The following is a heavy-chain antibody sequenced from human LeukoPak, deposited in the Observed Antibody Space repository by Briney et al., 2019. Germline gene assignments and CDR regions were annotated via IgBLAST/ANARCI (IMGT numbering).Heavy chain of an antibody. J-gene: IGHJ6*04. D-gene: IGHD3-10*02. CDR1: GFTFNTYW. CDR3: AELGISMLGGV. Sequence: GGSLRLSCSASGFTFNTYWMSWVRHAPGKGLQWVSNVMPDGREQRYVDSVKGRFTISRDNAKNSLYLQMNSLRAEDTAVYYCAELGISMLGGVWGKGNTVTISS. V-gene: IGHV3-7*01. CDR2: VMPDGREQ.